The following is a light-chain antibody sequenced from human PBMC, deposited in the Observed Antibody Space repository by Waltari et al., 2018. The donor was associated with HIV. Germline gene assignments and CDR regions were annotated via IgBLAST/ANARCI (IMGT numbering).Light chain of an antibody. CDR2: WAS. CDR3: QQYYDTPQT. J-gene: IGKJ1*01. CDR1: QTILYSSNNKNY. Sequence: DIVMTQSPDSLVVSLGERATINCKSSQTILYSSNNKNYLAWYQQKPGQPPKLLIYWASTRESGVPDRFSGGGSGSDFTLPISSLQAEDVAVYYCQQYYDTPQTFGQGTKVEIK. V-gene: IGKV4-1*01.